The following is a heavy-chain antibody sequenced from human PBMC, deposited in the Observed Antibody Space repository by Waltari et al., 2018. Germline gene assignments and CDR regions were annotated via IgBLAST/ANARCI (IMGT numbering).Heavy chain of an antibody. CDR3: AKDKSRGAETDFDY. CDR1: GFTFSSYA. J-gene: IGHJ4*02. D-gene: IGHD3-10*01. V-gene: IGHV3-23*03. CDR2: IYSGGST. Sequence: EVQLLESGGGLVQPGGSLRLSCAASGFTFSSYAMSWVPQAPGKGLEWVAVIYSGGSTDYADSVKGRFTISRDNSKNTLYLQMNSLRAEDTAVYYCAKDKSRGAETDFDYWGQGTLVTVSS.